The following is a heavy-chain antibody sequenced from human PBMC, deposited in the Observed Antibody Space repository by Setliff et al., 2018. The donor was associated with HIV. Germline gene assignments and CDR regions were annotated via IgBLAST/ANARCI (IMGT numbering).Heavy chain of an antibody. D-gene: IGHD3-22*01. CDR3: ARVEYYYDSSGYYYDY. J-gene: IGHJ4*02. Sequence: ASVKVSCKASEYTFTLYGIHWVRQAPGQRPEWVGWINAGNGDTEYSQKFQGRVTITRDTSASTVYMELSSLRSEDTAVYYCARVEYYYDSSGYYYDYWGQGTLVTVSS. CDR2: INAGNGDT. V-gene: IGHV1-3*01. CDR1: EYTFTLYG.